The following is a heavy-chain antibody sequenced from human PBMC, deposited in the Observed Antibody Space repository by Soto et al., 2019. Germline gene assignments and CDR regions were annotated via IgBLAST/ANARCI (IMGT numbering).Heavy chain of an antibody. CDR1: GFTFSSYA. V-gene: IGHV3-30-3*01. J-gene: IGHJ6*02. D-gene: IGHD3-3*01. Sequence: QVQLVESGGGVVQPGRSLRLSCAASGFTFSSYAMHWVRQAPGKGLEWVAVISYDGSNKYYADSVKGRFTISRDNFKNSIYLQRNSLRAEDTGVYYCARDEIRFSWAYGMDVWGQGTTVTVSS. CDR2: ISYDGSNK. CDR3: ARDEIRFSWAYGMDV.